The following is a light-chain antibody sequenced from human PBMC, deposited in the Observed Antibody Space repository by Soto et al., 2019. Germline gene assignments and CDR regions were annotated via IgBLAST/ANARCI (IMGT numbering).Light chain of an antibody. CDR2: RTS. CDR3: QQYNQLPLT. J-gene: IGKJ5*01. CDR1: QSVNSL. Sequence: EVVLTQSPATLYVSPGERPMVSCWASQSVNSLLAWYQQKPGQAPRLLIYRTSTRATDIPARFSGSGSGTEFALTISSLQSEDFAFYYCQQYNQLPLTFGQGTRLEIK. V-gene: IGKV3-15*01.